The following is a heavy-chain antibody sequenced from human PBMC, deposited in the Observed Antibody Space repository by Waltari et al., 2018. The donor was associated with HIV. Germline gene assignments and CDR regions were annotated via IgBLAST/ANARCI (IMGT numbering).Heavy chain of an antibody. Sequence: EVQLVESGGGLVQPGGSLRLSCAASGFTFSSYWLSWVRQAPGKGLEWVANKKQDGSEKYYVDSVKGRFTISRDNAKNSLYLQMNSLRAEDTAVYYCARALDYEDAFDIWGQGTMVTVSS. CDR1: GFTFSSYW. CDR2: KKQDGSEK. J-gene: IGHJ3*02. V-gene: IGHV3-7*01. CDR3: ARALDYEDAFDI. D-gene: IGHD3-22*01.